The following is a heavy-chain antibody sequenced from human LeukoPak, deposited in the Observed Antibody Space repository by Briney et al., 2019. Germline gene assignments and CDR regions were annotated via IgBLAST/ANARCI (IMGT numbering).Heavy chain of an antibody. J-gene: IGHJ4*02. CDR3: AREIGDSGSYYTTYFDY. Sequence: PGGSLRLSCAASGFTFSSYSMNWVRQAPGKGLEWVSYISSSSSTIYYADSVKGRFTISRDNAKNSLYLQMNSLRDEDTAVYYCAREIGDSGSYYTTYFDYWGQGTLVTVSS. D-gene: IGHD1-26*01. CDR1: GFTFSSYS. V-gene: IGHV3-48*02. CDR2: ISSSSSTI.